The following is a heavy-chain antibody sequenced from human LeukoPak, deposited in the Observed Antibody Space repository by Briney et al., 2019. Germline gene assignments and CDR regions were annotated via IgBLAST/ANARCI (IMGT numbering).Heavy chain of an antibody. CDR1: GYTFTSYY. CDR2: INPSGGST. J-gene: IGHJ6*02. CDR3: ARDSGPDTAMDQYYYYGMDV. D-gene: IGHD5-18*01. Sequence: GASVKVSCKASGYTFTSYYMHWVRQAPGQGLEWMGIINPSGGSTSYAQKFQGRVTITADESTSTAYMELSSLRSEDTAVYYCARDSGPDTAMDQYYYYGMDVWGQGTTVTVSS. V-gene: IGHV1-46*01.